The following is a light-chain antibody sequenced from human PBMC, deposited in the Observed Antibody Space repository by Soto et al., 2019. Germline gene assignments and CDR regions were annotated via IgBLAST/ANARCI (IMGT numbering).Light chain of an antibody. Sequence: DIMMAQSPDSLAVSLGERANINCKPSRSVLYSSNRKSYLAWYQQKPGQAPKLLIHSAYTRESGVTDRFSGSGSGTDFTLTISSLQAEDVAVYYCQQYYSSPRTFGQGTKVDIK. CDR3: QQYYSSPRT. CDR2: SAY. V-gene: IGKV4-1*01. J-gene: IGKJ1*01. CDR1: RSVLYSSNRKSY.